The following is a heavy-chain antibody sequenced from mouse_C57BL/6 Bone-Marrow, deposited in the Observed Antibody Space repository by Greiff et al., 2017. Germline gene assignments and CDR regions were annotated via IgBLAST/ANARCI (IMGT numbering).Heavy chain of an antibody. CDR2: ISSGGDYI. CDR1: GFTFSSYA. CDR3: TRITTVVYYYAMDY. Sequence: EVKLVESGEGLVKPGGSLKLSCAASGFTFSSYAMSWVRQTPEKRLEWVAYISSGGDYIYYADTVKGRFTISRDNARKTLYLQMSSRKSEDTAMYYCTRITTVVYYYAMDYWGQGTSVTVSS. J-gene: IGHJ4*01. V-gene: IGHV5-9-1*02. D-gene: IGHD1-1*01.